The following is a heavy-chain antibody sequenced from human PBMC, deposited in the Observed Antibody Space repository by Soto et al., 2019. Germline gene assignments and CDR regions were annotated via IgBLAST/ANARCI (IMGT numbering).Heavy chain of an antibody. CDR3: AKDEVGAVYYYCYGMDV. CDR1: GFTFSNAW. J-gene: IGHJ6*02. CDR2: ISGSGGST. D-gene: IGHD1-26*01. Sequence: PGGSLRLSCAASGFTFSNAWMNWVRQAPGKGLEWVSAISGSGGSTYYADSVKGRFTISRDNSKNTLYLQMNSLRAEDTAVYYWAKDEVGAVYYYCYGMDVWGQGTTVTVSS. V-gene: IGHV3-23*01.